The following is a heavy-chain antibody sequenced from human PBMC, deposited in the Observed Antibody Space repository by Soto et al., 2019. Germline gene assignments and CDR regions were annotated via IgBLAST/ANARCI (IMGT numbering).Heavy chain of an antibody. J-gene: IGHJ4*02. Sequence: QVPLVESGGGVVQPGRSLRLSCAASGFTFSSYAMHWVRQVPGKGLEWVAVISYDGSNKYYADSVKGRFTISRDNSKNTLYLQMNSLRAEDTAVYYCAREIERLLGYWGQGTLVTVSS. CDR2: ISYDGSNK. CDR1: GFTFSSYA. D-gene: IGHD3-10*01. CDR3: AREIERLLGY. V-gene: IGHV3-30-3*01.